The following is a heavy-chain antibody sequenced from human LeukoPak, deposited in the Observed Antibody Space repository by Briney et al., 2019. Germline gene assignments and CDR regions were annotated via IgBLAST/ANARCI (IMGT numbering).Heavy chain of an antibody. V-gene: IGHV4-39*07. D-gene: IGHD1-26*01. Sequence: SETLSLTCTVSGGSINSNNYYWGWIRQPPGKGLEWIGSIYYRGNTYYNPSLKSRVTISVDTSKDQFSLKLSSVTAADTAVYYCARDYSGSYSNWGQGTLVTVSS. CDR1: GGSINSNNYY. CDR2: IYYRGNT. J-gene: IGHJ4*02. CDR3: ARDYSGSYSN.